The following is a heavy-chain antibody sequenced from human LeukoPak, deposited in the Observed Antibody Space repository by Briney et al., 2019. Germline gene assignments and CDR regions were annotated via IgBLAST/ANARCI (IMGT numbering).Heavy chain of an antibody. Sequence: KSGGSLRLSCAASGFTFSSYSFNWVRQAPGKGLEWVSSISSSRNDIYYADSVKGRFTISRDNAKSSLYLQMNSLRAEDTAVYYCASGYSRSSNDYWGLGTLVTVSS. J-gene: IGHJ4*02. CDR3: ASGYSRSSNDY. CDR2: ISSSRNDI. CDR1: GFTFSSYS. D-gene: IGHD6-6*01. V-gene: IGHV3-21*01.